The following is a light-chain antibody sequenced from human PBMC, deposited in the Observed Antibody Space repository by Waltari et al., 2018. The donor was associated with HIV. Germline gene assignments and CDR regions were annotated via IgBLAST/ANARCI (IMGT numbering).Light chain of an antibody. J-gene: IGLJ2*01. CDR2: GGT. CDR1: STDIGAWNF. V-gene: IGLV2-14*03. Sequence: QSTLTQPASVSGSPGQSITISCTGNSTDIGAWNFVSWYQQHAGKAPTLFLSGGTNRPPGGSARFSGSKSGNTAALTISGLQPEDEAVYFCSSYSTAASLLFGGGTKVTVL. CDR3: SSYSTAASLL.